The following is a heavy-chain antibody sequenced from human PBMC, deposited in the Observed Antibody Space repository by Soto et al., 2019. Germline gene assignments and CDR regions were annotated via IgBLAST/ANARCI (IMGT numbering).Heavy chain of an antibody. D-gene: IGHD3-22*01. CDR3: ARVSMIPCYYYGMDV. CDR1: GGSISSYY. V-gene: IGHV4-59*01. CDR2: IYYSGST. Sequence: SETLSLTCTVSGGSISSYYWSWIRQPPGKVLEWIGYIYYSGSTNYNPSLKSRVTISVDTSKNQFSLKLSSVTAAGTAVYYCARVSMIPCYYYGMDVWGQGXPVTVYS. J-gene: IGHJ6*02.